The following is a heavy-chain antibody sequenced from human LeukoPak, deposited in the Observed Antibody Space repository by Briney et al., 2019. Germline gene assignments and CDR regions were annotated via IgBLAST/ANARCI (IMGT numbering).Heavy chain of an antibody. CDR1: GFTFSGYA. CDR3: AKDRGVYDFWSGYLAY. J-gene: IGHJ4*02. Sequence: PGGSLRLSCAASGFTFSGYAMSWVRQAPGKGLEWVSAISGSGGSTYYADSVKGRFTISRDNSKNTLYLQMNSLRAEDTAVYYCAKDRGVYDFWSGYLAYWGQGTLVTVSS. V-gene: IGHV3-23*01. D-gene: IGHD3-3*01. CDR2: ISGSGGST.